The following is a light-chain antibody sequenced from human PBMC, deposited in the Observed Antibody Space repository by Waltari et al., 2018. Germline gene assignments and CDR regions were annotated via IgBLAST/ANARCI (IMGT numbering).Light chain of an antibody. Sequence: EIVLTQSPGTLSLSTGERATLTCRASQRVSSFLAWKQQKPGQAPRLLIYDASTRVTGIPDRFSGSGSGTDFSLTISRLEPEDFAVYYCQKYGTLPATFGQGTKVEVK. V-gene: IGKV3-20*01. CDR2: DAS. J-gene: IGKJ1*01. CDR3: QKYGTLPAT. CDR1: QRVSSF.